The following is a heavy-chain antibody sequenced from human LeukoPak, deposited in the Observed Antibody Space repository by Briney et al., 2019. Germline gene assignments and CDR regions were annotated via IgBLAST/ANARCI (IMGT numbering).Heavy chain of an antibody. CDR3: ARECSGWYGYYYYYMDV. V-gene: IGHV4-39*02. J-gene: IGHJ6*03. CDR2: IYCSGST. D-gene: IGHD6-19*01. Sequence: SETLSLTCTVSGYSISSSSYYWGWIRQPPGKGLEWIGSIYCSGSTYYNPSLKSRVTISVDTSKNQFSLKLSSVTAADTAVYYCARECSGWYGYYYYYMDVWGKGTTVTVSS. CDR1: GYSISSSSYY.